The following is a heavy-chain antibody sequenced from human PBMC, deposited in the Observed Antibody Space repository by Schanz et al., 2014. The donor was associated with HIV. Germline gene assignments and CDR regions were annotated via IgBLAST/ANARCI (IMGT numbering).Heavy chain of an antibody. Sequence: QVRLVQSGAEVKKPGSSVKVSCKASGDPFRRYSIHWVRQATGQGLEWMGWMNPNSGNTGFAQKFQGRVTMTRNTSINTAYMEVSGLKSEDTAVYYCARKMSISNQWLRALYSNYGMDVWGQGTTVTVSS. J-gene: IGHJ6*02. CDR2: MNPNSGNT. V-gene: IGHV1-8*01. CDR3: ARKMSISNQWLRALYSNYGMDV. CDR1: GDPFRRYS. D-gene: IGHD5-12*01.